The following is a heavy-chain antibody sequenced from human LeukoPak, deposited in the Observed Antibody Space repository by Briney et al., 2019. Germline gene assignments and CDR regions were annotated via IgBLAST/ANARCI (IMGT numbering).Heavy chain of an antibody. V-gene: IGHV3-30*02. CDR2: IRYDGSNK. Sequence: GGSLRLSCAASGFTFSSYGMHWVRQAPGKGLEWLAFIRYDGSNKYYADSVKGRFTISRDNSKNTLYLQMNSLRTEDTAVYYCAKGLLRFLEWTFDPWGQGTLVTVSS. CDR1: GFTFSSYG. CDR3: AKGLLRFLEWTFDP. D-gene: IGHD3-3*01. J-gene: IGHJ5*02.